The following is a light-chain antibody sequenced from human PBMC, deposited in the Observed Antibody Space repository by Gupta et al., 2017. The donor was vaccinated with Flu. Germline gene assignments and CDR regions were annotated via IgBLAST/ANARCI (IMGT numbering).Light chain of an antibody. CDR2: LNSDGSH. J-gene: IGLJ1*01. Sequence: QLVLTQSPSASASLGAPVKLTCTLSSGHSSYAIAWPQQQQEKGPRYLMKLNSDGSHSKGAGIPDRFSGSSSGAERYLTISSLQSEDEADYYCQTWGTGIPYVFGTGTKVTVL. CDR1: SGHSSYA. V-gene: IGLV4-69*01. CDR3: QTWGTGIPYV.